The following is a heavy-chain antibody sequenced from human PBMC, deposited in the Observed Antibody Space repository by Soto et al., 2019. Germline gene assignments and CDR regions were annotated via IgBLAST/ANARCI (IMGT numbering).Heavy chain of an antibody. V-gene: IGHV1-3*01. CDR3: ARGIATGQLDP. Sequence: GSVKVCFKASGYPFTRYTMNLVRQAPGQRLEWMGWINPDNGNTKSSQKFQDRVIITRDTSASTAYMDLSSLRSEDTALYYCARGIATGQLDPWGQGTLVTVSS. CDR1: GYPFTRYT. D-gene: IGHD2-15*01. J-gene: IGHJ5*02. CDR2: INPDNGNT.